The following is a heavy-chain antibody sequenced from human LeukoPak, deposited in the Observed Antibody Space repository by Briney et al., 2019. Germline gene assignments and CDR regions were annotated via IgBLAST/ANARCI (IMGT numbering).Heavy chain of an antibody. Sequence: SGPTLVKPTQTLTLTCTSSGFSLSTSGVSVGWIRQPPGKALEWLALIYWDDDKRFSPSLKSRLTITKDTSKNQVVLTMTNVDPVDTATYYCAHSIRGVSFDYWGQGTLVTVSS. V-gene: IGHV2-5*02. CDR2: IYWDDDK. J-gene: IGHJ4*02. D-gene: IGHD3-10*01. CDR1: GFSLSTSGVS. CDR3: AHSIRGVSFDY.